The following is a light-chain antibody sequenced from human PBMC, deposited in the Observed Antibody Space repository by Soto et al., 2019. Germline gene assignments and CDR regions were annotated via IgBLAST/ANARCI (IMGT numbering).Light chain of an antibody. Sequence: DSQMTQFPSSLSASVGDRVTITCQASQDISNYLNWYQQKPGKAPKLLIYDASNLETGVPSRFSGSGSGTDFTLTISSLQHEDIATYYCQQYYNFIHFGGGTKVEIK. CDR3: QQYYNFIH. J-gene: IGKJ4*01. V-gene: IGKV1-33*01. CDR2: DAS. CDR1: QDISNY.